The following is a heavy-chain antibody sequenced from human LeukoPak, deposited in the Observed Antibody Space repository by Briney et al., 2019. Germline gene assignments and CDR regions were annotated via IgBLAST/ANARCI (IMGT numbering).Heavy chain of an antibody. CDR1: GGSISSGGYY. J-gene: IGHJ3*02. V-gene: IGHV4-61*08. CDR3: ARDQGGSSYRHAFDI. D-gene: IGHD1-26*01. CDR2: IYHTGSS. Sequence: SQTLSLTCTVTGGSISSGGYYWSWIRHPPGKGLEWIGYIYHTGSSNYKYSLKSRVTISLDTSKNRFSLRLSSMTAADTAVYYCARDQGGSSYRHAFDIWGQGTMVTVSS.